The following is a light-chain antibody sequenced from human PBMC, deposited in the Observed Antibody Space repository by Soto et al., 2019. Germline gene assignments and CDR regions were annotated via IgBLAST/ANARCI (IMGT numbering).Light chain of an antibody. V-gene: IGKV3-11*01. CDR2: DAS. CDR1: QSVSSSY. Sequence: EIVLTRSPGILSLSPGERATLSSRASQSVSSSYLAWYQQKPGQAPRLLIYDASNRATGIPARFSGSGSGTDFTLTISSLEPEDFAVYYCQQRSNWPPITFGQGTRLEIK. J-gene: IGKJ5*01. CDR3: QQRSNWPPIT.